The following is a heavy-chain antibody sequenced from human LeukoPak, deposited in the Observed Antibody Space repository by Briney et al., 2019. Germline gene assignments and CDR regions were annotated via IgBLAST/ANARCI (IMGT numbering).Heavy chain of an antibody. J-gene: IGHJ4*02. V-gene: IGHV4-34*01. Sequence: SETLSLTCAVYGGSFSGYYWSWIRQPPGKGLEWIGEISHSGSTNYNPSLKSRVTISVDTSKNQFSLKLSSVTAADTAVYYCARGRALQSYAHGSWGQGTLVTVSS. D-gene: IGHD2-2*01. CDR2: ISHSGST. CDR3: ARGRALQSYAHGS. CDR1: GGSFSGYY.